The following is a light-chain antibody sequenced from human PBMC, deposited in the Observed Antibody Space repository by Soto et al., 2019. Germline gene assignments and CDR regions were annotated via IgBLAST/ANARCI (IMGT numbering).Light chain of an antibody. CDR3: QQYDDWPLT. V-gene: IGKV3D-15*01. CDR1: QSVGSN. J-gene: IGKJ4*01. CDR2: DAS. Sequence: MPQSPATLPVFPRERVTLSCRASQSVGSNLAWYQQKPGQAPRVLIYDASTRATVIPPRFSGSGSGTEFTLTISSLQSEDFAIYYCQQYDDWPLTFGGGTKVDI.